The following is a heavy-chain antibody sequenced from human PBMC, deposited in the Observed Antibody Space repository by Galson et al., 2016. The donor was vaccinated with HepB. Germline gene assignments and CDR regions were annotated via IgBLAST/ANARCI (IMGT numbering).Heavy chain of an antibody. CDR3: ASPKGYSSSTYDY. D-gene: IGHD6-6*01. CDR2: KYYSGRS. J-gene: IGHJ4*02. V-gene: IGHV4-39*01. CDR1: GGSISRSSYY. Sequence: SETLSLTCTVSGGSISRSSYYWGWIRQPPGKGLEWIGSKYYSGRSYYNPSLKSRVTMSVDTSKNRFSLKLNSVTAADTAVYFCASPKGYSSSTYDYWGQGTLVTVSS.